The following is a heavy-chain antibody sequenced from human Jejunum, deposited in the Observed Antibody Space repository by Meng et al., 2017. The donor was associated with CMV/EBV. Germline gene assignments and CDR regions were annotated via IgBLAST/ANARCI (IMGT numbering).Heavy chain of an antibody. Sequence: SGVSITDYFWSWIRKHQGKTLEWIADIDHSGGTYWNPSLQSRVTIALDTSKKQVSLRLTSVTTADAAVYYCARAIEGATLDAFDVWGQGTVVTVSS. D-gene: IGHD1-26*01. CDR3: ARAIEGATLDAFDV. CDR2: IDHSGGT. V-gene: IGHV4-59*01. CDR1: GVSITDYF. J-gene: IGHJ3*01.